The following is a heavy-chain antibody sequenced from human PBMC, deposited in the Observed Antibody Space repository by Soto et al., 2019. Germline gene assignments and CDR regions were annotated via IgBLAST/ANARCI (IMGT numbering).Heavy chain of an antibody. J-gene: IGHJ4*02. D-gene: IGHD6-19*01. V-gene: IGHV3-23*01. CDR3: AKEEGYSSGWTEIDY. CDR1: GFTFSSYA. Sequence: EVQLLESGGGLVQPGGSLRLSCAASGFTFSSYAMSWVRQAPGKGLEWVSAISGSGISTYYADSVKGRFTIATDNSKNTLYLQLNSLRSDDTPVYYRAKEEGYSSGWTEIDYWGQGKLVTVSS. CDR2: ISGSGIST.